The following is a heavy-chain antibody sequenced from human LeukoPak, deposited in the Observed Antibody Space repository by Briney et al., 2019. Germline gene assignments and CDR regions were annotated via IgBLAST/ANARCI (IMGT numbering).Heavy chain of an antibody. J-gene: IGHJ6*03. CDR2: IYYSGST. CDR1: GGSISSYY. V-gene: IGHV4-59*01. D-gene: IGHD3-3*01. CDR3: ARVGYYDFPYYYYYMDV. Sequence: PSETLSLTCTVSGGSISSYYWSWIRQPPGKGLEWIWYIYYSGSTNYNPSLKSRVTISVDTSKNQFSLKLSSVTAADTAVYYCARVGYYDFPYYYYYMDVWGKGTTVTVSS.